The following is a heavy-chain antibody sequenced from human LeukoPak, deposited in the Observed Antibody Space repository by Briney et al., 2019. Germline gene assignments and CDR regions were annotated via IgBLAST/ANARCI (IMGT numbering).Heavy chain of an antibody. V-gene: IGHV3-23*01. CDR2: ISGSGGST. Sequence: GGSLRLSCAGSRFTFSSYAMSWVRQAPGKGLEWVSAISGSGGSTYYADSVKGRFTISRDNSKNTLYLQMNSLRAEDTAVYYCANGYKLYSSSPGHYMDVWGKGTTVTVSS. CDR1: RFTFSSYA. D-gene: IGHD6-13*01. J-gene: IGHJ6*03. CDR3: ANGYKLYSSSPGHYMDV.